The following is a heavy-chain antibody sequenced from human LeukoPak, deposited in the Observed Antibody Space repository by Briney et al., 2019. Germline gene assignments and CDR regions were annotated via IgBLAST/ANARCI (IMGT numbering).Heavy chain of an antibody. CDR2: IDPSDSCT. Sequence: GEAPMISWKGSGYSFHSYWINWVRELPAKGLGCVGRIDPSDSCTNYSPSFQRHVTISAAKSISTAYLQWSSLKASDTAMYYCARPMMGGAPARFQHWAQGTLVTVSS. CDR1: GYSFHSYW. D-gene: IGHD3-16*01. J-gene: IGHJ1*01. CDR3: ARPMMGGAPARFQH. V-gene: IGHV5-10-1*01.